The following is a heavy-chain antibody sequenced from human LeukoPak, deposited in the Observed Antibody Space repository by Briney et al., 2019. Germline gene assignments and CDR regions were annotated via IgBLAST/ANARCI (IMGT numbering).Heavy chain of an antibody. J-gene: IGHJ4*02. CDR1: GYTLTELS. D-gene: IGHD3-16*01. CDR3: ATDLLRLYYFDY. V-gene: IGHV1-24*01. Sequence: ASVKVSCKVSGYTLTELSMHWVRQAPGKGLEWMGGFDPEDGETIYAQKFQGRVTMTEDTSTDTAYMELSSLRSEDTAVYYCATDLLRLYYFDYWGQGTLVTVSS. CDR2: FDPEDGET.